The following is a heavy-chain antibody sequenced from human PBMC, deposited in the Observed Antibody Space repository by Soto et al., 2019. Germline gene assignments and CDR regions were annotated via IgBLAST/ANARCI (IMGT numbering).Heavy chain of an antibody. J-gene: IGHJ4*02. CDR2: ISSTINYI. V-gene: IGHV3-21*06. CDR3: ARESEDLTSNFDY. Sequence: PGGSLRLSCGASGFTFTRFSMNWVRQSPGKGLEWVSSISSTINYIYYGDSMKGRFTISRDNAKNSLDLEMNSLRAEDTAVYYCARESEDLTSNFDYWGQGTLVTVSS. CDR1: GFTFTRFS.